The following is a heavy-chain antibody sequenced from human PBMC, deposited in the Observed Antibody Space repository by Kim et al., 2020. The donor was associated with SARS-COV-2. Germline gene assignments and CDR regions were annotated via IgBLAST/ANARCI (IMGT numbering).Heavy chain of an antibody. D-gene: IGHD7-27*01. CDR1: GFTFSSYD. Sequence: GGSLRLSCAASGFTFSSYDMHWVRQATGKGLEWVSAIGTAGDTYYPGSVKGRFTISRENAKNSLYLQMNSLRAGDTAVYYCARADPPTFWGQLGPHGMDVWGQGTTVTVSS. CDR2: IGTAGDT. J-gene: IGHJ6*02. CDR3: ARADPPTFWGQLGPHGMDV. V-gene: IGHV3-13*01.